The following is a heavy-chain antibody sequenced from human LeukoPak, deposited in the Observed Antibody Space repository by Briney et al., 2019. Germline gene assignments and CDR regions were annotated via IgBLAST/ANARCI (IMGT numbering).Heavy chain of an antibody. V-gene: IGHV1-69*10. D-gene: IGHD4-23*01. CDR2: IIPILGTA. CDR3: AKDVRETMVYYHYYYMDV. J-gene: IGHJ6*03. CDR1: GGTFSSYA. Sequence: SVKVSCKASGGTFSSYAISWVRQAPGQGIEWMGGIIPILGTANYAQKFQGRVTITADKSMSTAYMELSSLRSEDTAVYYCAKDVRETMVYYHYYYMDVWGKGTTVTVSS.